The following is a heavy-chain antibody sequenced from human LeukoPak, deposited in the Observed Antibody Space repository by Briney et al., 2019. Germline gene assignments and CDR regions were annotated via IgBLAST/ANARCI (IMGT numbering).Heavy chain of an antibody. D-gene: IGHD3-3*01. CDR2: IYYSGST. Sequence: SETLSLTCSISGGSISSYYWNWIRQPPGKGLEWIGYIYYSGSTNYNPSLESRVTISVDTSKNQFSLKLSSVTAADTAVYYCARGNYDAVTSSYWYYFDYWGQGTLVTASS. V-gene: IGHV4-59*01. CDR3: ARGNYDAVTSSYWYYFDY. J-gene: IGHJ4*02. CDR1: GGSISSYY.